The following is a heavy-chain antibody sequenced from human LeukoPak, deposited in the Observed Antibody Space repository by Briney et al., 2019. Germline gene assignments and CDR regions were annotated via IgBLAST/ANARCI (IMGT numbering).Heavy chain of an antibody. CDR2: VYYGGDA. D-gene: IGHD3-3*02. V-gene: IGHV4-39*01. CDR1: GGSIDRSGSY. J-gene: IGHJ6*02. Sequence: SETLSLTCTVSGGSIDRSGSYWGWIRQPPGKGLEWIGCVYYGGDAYYNPSLKSRVTISADLSKNQFSLSLISVTAADTALYYCARLFSRASPYYYGLGAWGQGTTVTVSS. CDR3: ARLFSRASPYYYGLGA.